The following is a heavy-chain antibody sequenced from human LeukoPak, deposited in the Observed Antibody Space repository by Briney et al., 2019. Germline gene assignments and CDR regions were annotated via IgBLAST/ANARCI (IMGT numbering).Heavy chain of an antibody. V-gene: IGHV3-7*01. CDR3: ARDLLVPAPTNWFDP. D-gene: IGHD2-2*01. CDR2: IKQDGSEK. CDR1: GFTFSSYW. Sequence: GGSLRLSCAASGFTFSSYWMSWVRQAPGKGLEWVANIKQDGSEKYYVDSVKGRFTISRDNAKNSLYLQMNSLRAEDTAVYYCARDLLVPAPTNWFDPWGQGTLVTVSS. J-gene: IGHJ5*02.